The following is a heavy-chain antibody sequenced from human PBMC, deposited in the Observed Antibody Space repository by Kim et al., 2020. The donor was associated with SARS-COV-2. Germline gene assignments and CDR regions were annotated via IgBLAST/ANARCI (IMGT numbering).Heavy chain of an antibody. Sequence: GGSLRLSCAASGFTFSNYAMHWVRQAPGKGLEWVAVISYDGSNKYDADSVKGRFTISRDNSKNTLYLQMNSLRAEDTAVYHCARDPWSRLRGFIYSYYGMDVWGQGTTVTVSS. CDR2: ISYDGSNK. D-gene: IGHD3-10*01. V-gene: IGHV3-30-3*01. CDR1: GFTFSNYA. J-gene: IGHJ6*02. CDR3: ARDPWSRLRGFIYSYYGMDV.